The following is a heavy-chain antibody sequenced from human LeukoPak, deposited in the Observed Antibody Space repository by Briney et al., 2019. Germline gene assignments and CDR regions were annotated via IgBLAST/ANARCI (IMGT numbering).Heavy chain of an antibody. CDR1: GYTFTSYY. CDR2: INPNSGGT. Sequence: VASVKVSCKASGYTFTSYYMHWVRQAPGQGLEWMGWINPNSGGTNYAQKFQGRVTMTRDTSISTAYMELSRLRSDDTAVYYCARSRLAAAGDYWGQGTLVTVSS. V-gene: IGHV1-2*02. CDR3: ARSRLAAAGDY. D-gene: IGHD6-13*01. J-gene: IGHJ4*02.